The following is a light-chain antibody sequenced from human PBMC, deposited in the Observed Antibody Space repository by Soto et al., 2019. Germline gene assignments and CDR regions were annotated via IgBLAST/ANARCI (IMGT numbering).Light chain of an antibody. CDR3: SSYTSSSTNVV. Sequence: QSALTQPASVSGSPGQSITISCTGTSSDVGGYNYVSWYQQHPGKAPKLMIYEVSNRPSGVSNRFSGSKSGNTASLTISGLQAEDEADYYCSSYTSSSTNVVFGGGTKPTVL. CDR2: EVS. CDR1: SSDVGGYNY. V-gene: IGLV2-14*01. J-gene: IGLJ2*01.